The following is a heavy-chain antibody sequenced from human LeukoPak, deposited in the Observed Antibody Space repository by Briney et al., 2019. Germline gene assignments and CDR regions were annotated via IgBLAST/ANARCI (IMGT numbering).Heavy chain of an antibody. CDR2: ISAYNGNT. Sequence: ASVKVSCKASGYTFTSYGISWVRQAPGQGLEWMGWISAYNGNTNYAQKLRGRVTMTTDTSTSTAYMELRSLRSDDTAVYYCARVLGGNNPDAFDIWGQGTMVTVSP. D-gene: IGHD1/OR15-1a*01. V-gene: IGHV1-18*01. CDR3: ARVLGGNNPDAFDI. J-gene: IGHJ3*02. CDR1: GYTFTSYG.